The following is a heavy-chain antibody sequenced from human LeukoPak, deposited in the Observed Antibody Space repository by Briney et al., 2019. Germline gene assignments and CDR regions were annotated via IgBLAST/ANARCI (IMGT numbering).Heavy chain of an antibody. CDR1: GFDFSGFY. CDR2: ISSNGGST. V-gene: IGHV3-64D*06. J-gene: IGHJ3*02. Sequence: GGSLRLSCAASGFDFSGFYMHWVRQAPGKGLEYVSAISSNGGSTYYADSVKGRFTISRDNSKNTLYLQMSSLRAEDTAVYYCVKDQGCIVGATCAFDIWGQGTMVTVSS. D-gene: IGHD1-26*01. CDR3: VKDQGCIVGATCAFDI.